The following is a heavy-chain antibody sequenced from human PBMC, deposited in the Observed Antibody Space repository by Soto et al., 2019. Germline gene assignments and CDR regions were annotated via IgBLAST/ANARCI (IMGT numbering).Heavy chain of an antibody. CDR2: IGGNDVAT. CDR3: AKKIDFDY. Sequence: GGSLRLSCAASGFMFSNYAMSWVRQAPGKGLEWVSTIGGNDVATYYADSVKGRFTISRDNSRSTLYLQMNSLTVEDTALYYCAKKIDFDYWGQGSLVTVSS. CDR1: GFMFSNYA. J-gene: IGHJ4*02. V-gene: IGHV3-23*01.